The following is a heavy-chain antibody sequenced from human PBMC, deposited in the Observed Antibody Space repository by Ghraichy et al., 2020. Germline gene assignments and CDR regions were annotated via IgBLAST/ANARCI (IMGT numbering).Heavy chain of an antibody. D-gene: IGHD3-16*01. CDR1: AHVCNRDW. J-gene: IGHJ4*02. Sequence: GGSLRLSWIACAHVCNRDWTRWVRRGPGVEREWLANIRYDGGQKYDVDSVRGRFIISRDNGKNSLYLQMNSRRAEDTVVYYRVRVAWGGRDYGDYWGQGALVTVSS. CDR2: IRYDGGQK. CDR3: VRVAWGGRDYGDY. V-gene: IGHV3-7*03.